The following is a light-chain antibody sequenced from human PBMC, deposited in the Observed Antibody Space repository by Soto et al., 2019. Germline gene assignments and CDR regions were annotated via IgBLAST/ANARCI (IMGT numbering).Light chain of an antibody. V-gene: IGLV3-21*01. Sequence: YELTQPPSVSVAPGKTASVACGGSNIGSKSVHWYQKKSGQAPGLVKYYDSDRPSGIPERFSGSNSGNTATLTISRVEAGDEADYYCQVWDISSGHVVFGGGTKLTVL. CDR2: YDS. CDR1: NIGSKS. J-gene: IGLJ3*02. CDR3: QVWDISSGHVV.